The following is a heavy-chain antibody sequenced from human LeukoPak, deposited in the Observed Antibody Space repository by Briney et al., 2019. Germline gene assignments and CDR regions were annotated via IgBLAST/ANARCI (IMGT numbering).Heavy chain of an antibody. D-gene: IGHD3-22*01. J-gene: IGHJ4*02. CDR2: ISYDGSNK. CDR1: GLTFSSYA. Sequence: GGSLRLSCAASGLTFSSYAMHWVRQAPGKGLEWVAVISYDGSNKYYADSVKGRFTISRDNSKNTLYLQMNSLRAEDTAVYYCATPHGYYDSSGPFDYWGQGTLVTVSS. CDR3: ATPHGYYDSSGPFDY. V-gene: IGHV3-30-3*01.